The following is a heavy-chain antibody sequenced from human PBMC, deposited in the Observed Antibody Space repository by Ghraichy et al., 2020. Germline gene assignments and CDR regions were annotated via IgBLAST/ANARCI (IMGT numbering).Heavy chain of an antibody. Sequence: SETLSLTCAVYGGSFSGYYWSWIRQPPGKGLEWIGEINHSGSTNYNPSLKSRVTISVDTSKNQFSLKLSSVTAADTAVYYCARGRGYSYALDYWGQGTLVTVSS. CDR1: GGSFSGYY. D-gene: IGHD5-18*01. CDR2: INHSGST. V-gene: IGHV4-34*01. CDR3: ARGRGYSYALDY. J-gene: IGHJ4*02.